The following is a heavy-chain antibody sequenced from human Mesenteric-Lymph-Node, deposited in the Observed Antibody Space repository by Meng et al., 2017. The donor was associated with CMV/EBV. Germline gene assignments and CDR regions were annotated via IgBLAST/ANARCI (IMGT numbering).Heavy chain of an antibody. CDR1: GFTFSNAW. D-gene: IGHD6-19*01. V-gene: IGHV3-15*01. CDR3: TTRPSGWLYYGMDV. CDR2: IKSKTDGGTT. Sequence: GESLKISCAASGFTFSNAWMSWVRQAPGKGLEWVGRIKSKTDGGTTDYAAPVKGRFTISRDDSKNTLYLQMNSLKTEDTAVYYCTTRPSGWLYYGMDVWGQGTTVTVSS. J-gene: IGHJ6*02.